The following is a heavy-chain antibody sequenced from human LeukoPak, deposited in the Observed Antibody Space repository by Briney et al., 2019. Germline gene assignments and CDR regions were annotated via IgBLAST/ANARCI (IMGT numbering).Heavy chain of an antibody. CDR2: IYSGGDT. V-gene: IGHV3-66*01. CDR1: GVTVSNNY. D-gene: IGHD6-13*01. Sequence: GGSLRXSXXASGVTVSNNYMRWVRQAPGKGPEWVSLIYSGGDTFYADAVKGRFTISRDGSKNTLYLQMNSLRAEDTAVYYCARDPPAEAINTYAWGQGTLVTVSS. J-gene: IGHJ5*02. CDR3: ARDPPAEAINTYA.